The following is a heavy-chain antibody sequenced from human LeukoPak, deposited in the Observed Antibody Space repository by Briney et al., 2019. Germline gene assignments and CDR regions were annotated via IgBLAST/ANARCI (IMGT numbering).Heavy chain of an antibody. CDR1: GFTLSSYW. Sequence: PGGSLRLSCAASGFTLSSYWMHWVRQAPGKGLVWVSRINSDGSSTSYADSVKGRFAISRDNAKNTLYLQMNSLRAEDTAVYYCATGQGHGMDVWGQGTTVTVSS. CDR2: INSDGSST. CDR3: ATGQGHGMDV. D-gene: IGHD1-14*01. V-gene: IGHV3-74*01. J-gene: IGHJ6*02.